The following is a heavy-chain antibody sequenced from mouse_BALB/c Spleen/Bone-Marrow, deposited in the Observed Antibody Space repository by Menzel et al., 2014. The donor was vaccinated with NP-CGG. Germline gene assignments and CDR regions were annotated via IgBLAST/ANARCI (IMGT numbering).Heavy chain of an antibody. D-gene: IGHD3-1*01. CDR2: IYPGNGDT. Sequence: LQESGAELVKPGASVKMSCKASGYTFTSYNMHWVKQTPGQGLEWIGAIYPGNGDTSYNQKFKGKATFTADKSSSTAYMQLSSLTSEDSAVYYCARSGSSGYYAMDYWGQGTSVTVSS. CDR3: ARSGSSGYYAMDY. V-gene: IGHV1-12*01. J-gene: IGHJ4*01. CDR1: GYTFTSYN.